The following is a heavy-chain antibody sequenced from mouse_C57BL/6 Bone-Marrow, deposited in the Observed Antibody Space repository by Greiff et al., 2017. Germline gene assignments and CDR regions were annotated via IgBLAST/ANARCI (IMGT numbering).Heavy chain of an antibody. CDR3: ARGSSYGWFAY. CDR2: IYPGDGDT. J-gene: IGHJ3*01. D-gene: IGHD1-1*01. V-gene: IGHV1-80*01. CDR1: GYAFSSYW. Sequence: QVQLQQSGAELVKPGASVTISCKASGYAFSSYWMNWVKQRPGKGLEWIGQIYPGDGDTNYNGKFKGKATLTADKSSSTAYMQLSSLTSEDSAVYFCARGSSYGWFAYWGQGTLVTVSA.